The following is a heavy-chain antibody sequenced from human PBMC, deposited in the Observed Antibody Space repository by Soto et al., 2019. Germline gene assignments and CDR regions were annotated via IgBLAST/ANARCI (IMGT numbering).Heavy chain of an antibody. D-gene: IGHD6-19*01. Sequence: GGSMRLSSAASEFNFRSYAMSWVRQTPGKGLEWVSAISGSGGSTYYADSVKGRFTISRDNSKNTLYLQMNSLRAEDTAVYYCAKRSYSSGWSPTGGNYFDYWGQGTLVTVSS. CDR3: AKRSYSSGWSPTGGNYFDY. J-gene: IGHJ4*02. CDR2: ISGSGGST. V-gene: IGHV3-23*01. CDR1: EFNFRSYA.